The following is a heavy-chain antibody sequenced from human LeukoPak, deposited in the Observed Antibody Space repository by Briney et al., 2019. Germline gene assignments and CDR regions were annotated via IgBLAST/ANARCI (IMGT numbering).Heavy chain of an antibody. J-gene: IGHJ6*04. V-gene: IGHV3-48*03. Sequence: GGSLRLSCAASGFTFSSYEMNWVRQAPGKGLEWVSYISSSGSTIYYADSVKGRFTISRDNAKNSLYLQMNNLRAEDTAVYYCEELGITMNGGVWGKGTTVTISS. CDR3: EELGITMNGGV. CDR1: GFTFSSYE. D-gene: IGHD3-10*02. CDR2: ISSSGSTI.